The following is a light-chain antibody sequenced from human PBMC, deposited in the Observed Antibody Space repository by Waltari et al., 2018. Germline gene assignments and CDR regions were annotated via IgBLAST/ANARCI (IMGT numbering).Light chain of an antibody. J-gene: IGLJ2*01. CDR2: DQN. V-gene: IGLV3-19*01. CDR1: SLRSYY. Sequence: SSELTQDPAVSVAMGQTVTITCQGTSLRSYYASWYQQRPGQAPILVISDQNTRPSGVPDRFSGSRSDNTASLTITGAQAEDEASYYCHSRDGSGSGGSFGGGTKLTVL. CDR3: HSRDGSGSGGS.